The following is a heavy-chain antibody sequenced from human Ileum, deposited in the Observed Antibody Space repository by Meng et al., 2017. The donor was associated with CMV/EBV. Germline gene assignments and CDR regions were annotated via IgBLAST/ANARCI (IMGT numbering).Heavy chain of an antibody. CDR3: ARVMTAKDYYFDY. Sequence: VSGVSMGSSDYSWSWIRQAPGKGLEWIGYINHSGSTYYNPSLKSRGAISADTSKNQFSLTLNSVTAADTAVYFCARVMTAKDYYFDYWGQGTLVTVSS. D-gene: IGHD2-15*01. CDR1: GVSMGSSDYS. CDR2: INHSGST. J-gene: IGHJ4*02. V-gene: IGHV4-30-4*01.